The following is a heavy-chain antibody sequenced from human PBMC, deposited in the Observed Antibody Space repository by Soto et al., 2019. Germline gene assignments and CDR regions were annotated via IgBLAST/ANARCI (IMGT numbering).Heavy chain of an antibody. CDR2: IRSKAYGGTT. D-gene: IGHD3-22*01. Sequence: GGSLRLSCTASGFTFGDYAMSWVRQAPGKGLEWVGFIRSKAYGGTTEYAASVKGRFTISRDDSKSIAYLQMNSLKTEDTAVYYCPREEDYYDSSGYYYYYYYGMDVWGQGTTVTVSS. V-gene: IGHV3-49*04. CDR1: GFTFGDYA. J-gene: IGHJ6*02. CDR3: PREEDYYDSSGYYYYYYYGMDV.